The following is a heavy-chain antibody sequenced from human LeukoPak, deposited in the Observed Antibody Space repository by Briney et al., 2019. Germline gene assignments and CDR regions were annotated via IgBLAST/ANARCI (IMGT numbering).Heavy chain of an antibody. CDR1: GFTFSSYG. J-gene: IGHJ4*02. CDR3: AKGEPYYYDSSGYTPFDC. CDR2: IRYDGSNK. D-gene: IGHD3-22*01. Sequence: GGSLRLSCAASGFTFSSYGMHWVRQAPGKGLEWVAFIRYDGSNKYYADSVKGRFTISRDNSKNTLYLQMNSLRAEDTAVYYCAKGEPYYYDSSGYTPFDCWGQGTLVTVSS. V-gene: IGHV3-30*02.